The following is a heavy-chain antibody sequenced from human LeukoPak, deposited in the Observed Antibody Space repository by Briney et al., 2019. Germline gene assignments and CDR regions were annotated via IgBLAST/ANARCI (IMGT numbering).Heavy chain of an antibody. D-gene: IGHD3-3*01. Sequence: SETLSLTCTVSGGSISSYYWSWIRQPAGKGLEWIGRIYTSGSTNYNPSLKSRVTMSVDTSKNQSSLKLSSVTAADTAVYYCARMGFWSGPNDYWGQGTLVTVSS. J-gene: IGHJ4*02. V-gene: IGHV4-4*07. CDR3: ARMGFWSGPNDY. CDR2: IYTSGST. CDR1: GGSISSYY.